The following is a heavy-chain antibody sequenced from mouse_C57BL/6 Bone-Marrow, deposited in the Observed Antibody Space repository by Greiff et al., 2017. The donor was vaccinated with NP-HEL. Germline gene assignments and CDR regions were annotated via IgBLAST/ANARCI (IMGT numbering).Heavy chain of an antibody. CDR2: IYPGDGDT. D-gene: IGHD1-1*02. V-gene: IGHV1-82*01. CDR1: GYAFSSSW. CDR3: AKTPLYYYGGRYFDV. J-gene: IGHJ1*03. Sequence: VQLQQSGPELVKPGASVKISCKASGYAFSSSWMNWVKQRPGKGLEWIGRIYPGDGDTNYNGKFKGKATLTADKSSRTAYMQLSSLTSEDSAVYFCAKTPLYYYGGRYFDVWGTGTTVTVSS.